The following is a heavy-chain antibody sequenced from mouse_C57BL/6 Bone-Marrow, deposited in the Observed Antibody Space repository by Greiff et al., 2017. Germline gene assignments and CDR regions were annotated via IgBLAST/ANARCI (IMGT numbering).Heavy chain of an antibody. CDR2: IYWDDDK. CDR3: ARRATVVAHFDY. V-gene: IGHV8-12*01. D-gene: IGHD1-1*01. Sequence: QVTLKESGPGILQSSQTLSLTCSFSGFSLSTSGMGVSWIRQPSGKGLEWLAHIYWDDDKRYNPSLKSRLTISKDTSRNQLFLKITSVDTADTATYDCARRATVVAHFDYWGQGTTLTVSS. CDR1: GFSLSTSGMG. J-gene: IGHJ2*01.